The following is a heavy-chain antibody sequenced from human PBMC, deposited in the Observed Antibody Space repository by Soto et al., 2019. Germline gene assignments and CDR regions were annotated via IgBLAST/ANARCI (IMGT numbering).Heavy chain of an antibody. Sequence: SVKVSCKASGGTFSSYAISWVRQAPGQGLEWMGGIIPIFGTANYAQKFQGRVTITADESTSTAYMELSSLRSEDAAVYYCASRKYSSAYYYYGMDVWGQGTTVTVSS. D-gene: IGHD6-25*01. J-gene: IGHJ6*02. V-gene: IGHV1-69*13. CDR1: GGTFSSYA. CDR2: IIPIFGTA. CDR3: ASRKYSSAYYYYGMDV.